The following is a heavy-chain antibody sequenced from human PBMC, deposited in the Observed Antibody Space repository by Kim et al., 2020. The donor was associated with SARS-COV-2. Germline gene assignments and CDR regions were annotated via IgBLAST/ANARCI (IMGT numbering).Heavy chain of an antibody. CDR2: IIHSGST. Sequence: SETLSLTCAVYGGSFSGYYWSWIRQPPGKGLEWIGEIIHSGSTNYNPSLKSRVTISVDTSKNQFSLKLSSVTAADTAVYYCARALGSGSYYYAPKSAGYYYDMDVWGKGTTVTASS. CDR1: GGSFSGYY. CDR3: ARALGSGSYYYAPKSAGYYYDMDV. V-gene: IGHV4-34*12. J-gene: IGHJ6*03. D-gene: IGHD3-10*01.